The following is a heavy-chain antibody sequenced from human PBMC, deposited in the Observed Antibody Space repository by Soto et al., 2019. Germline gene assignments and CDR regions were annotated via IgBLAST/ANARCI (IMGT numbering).Heavy chain of an antibody. V-gene: IGHV5-51*01. Sequence: PGEALKVSCKGSGYSFTSYWIGWVRQMPGKGLEWMGIIYPGDSDTRYSPSFQGQVTISADKSISTAYLQWSSLKASDTAMYYCARPYGAAQVYFDYWGQGTLVTVSS. CDR2: IYPGDSDT. CDR1: GYSFTSYW. J-gene: IGHJ4*02. CDR3: ARPYGAAQVYFDY. D-gene: IGHD6-6*01.